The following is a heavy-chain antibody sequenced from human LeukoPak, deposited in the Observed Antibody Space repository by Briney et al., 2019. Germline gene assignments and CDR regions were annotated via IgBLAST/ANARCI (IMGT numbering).Heavy chain of an antibody. CDR1: GFPFSNHA. CDR3: VREAGYCASVCLKSNWFDP. Sequence: GGSLRLSCAASGFPFSNHAMSWVRQPPGKGLEWVSAISNGNTYYADSVRGRFTISKDDSKNMVYLQMNSLRDEDTALYYCVREAGYCASVCLKSNWFDPWGQGTLVTVSS. CDR2: ISNGNT. D-gene: IGHD2-21*02. V-gene: IGHV3-23*01. J-gene: IGHJ5*02.